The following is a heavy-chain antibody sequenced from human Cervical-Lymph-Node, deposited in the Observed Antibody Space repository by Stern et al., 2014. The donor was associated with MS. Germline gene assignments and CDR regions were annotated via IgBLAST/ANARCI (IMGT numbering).Heavy chain of an antibody. J-gene: IGHJ4*02. V-gene: IGHV1-46*01. CDR3: ARATAGGRRFDY. CDR2: INPSGGST. D-gene: IGHD2-21*02. CDR1: GYSFTSYY. Sequence: QVQLVQSEAEVKKPGASVKVSCKASGYSFTSYYMPWVRQAPGQGLEWMGVINPSGGSTNYAPKFQGTITMTRNTSTSTVSLAVSSRRAEDTAVYYWARATAGGRRFDYWGQGPLVTVSS.